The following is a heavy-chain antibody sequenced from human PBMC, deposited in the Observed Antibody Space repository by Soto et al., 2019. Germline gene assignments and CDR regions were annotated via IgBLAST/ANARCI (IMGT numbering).Heavy chain of an antibody. V-gene: IGHV3-23*01. D-gene: IGHD3-22*01. CDR1: GFTFSSYA. CDR2: ISGSGGST. J-gene: IGHJ4*02. Sequence: GGSLRLSCAASGFTFSSYAMSWVRQAPGKGLEWVSAISGSGGSTYYADSVKGRFTISRDNSKNTLYLQMNSLRAEDTAVYYCAKDLSRYDSSGYYLMRPYYFDYWGQGTLVTVSS. CDR3: AKDLSRYDSSGYYLMRPYYFDY.